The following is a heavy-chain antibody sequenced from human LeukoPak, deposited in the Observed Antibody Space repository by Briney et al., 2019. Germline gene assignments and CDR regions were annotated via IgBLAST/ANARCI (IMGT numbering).Heavy chain of an antibody. CDR2: ISAYNGNT. CDR3: ATGYSSGWYGGFDY. D-gene: IGHD6-19*01. J-gene: IGHJ4*02. Sequence: ASVKVSCKASGYTFTSYGISWVRQAPGQGLEWVGWISAYNGNTNYAQKLQGRVTMTTDTSTSTAYMELRSLRSDDTAVYYCATGYSSGWYGGFDYWGQGTLVTVSS. V-gene: IGHV1-18*01. CDR1: GYTFTSYG.